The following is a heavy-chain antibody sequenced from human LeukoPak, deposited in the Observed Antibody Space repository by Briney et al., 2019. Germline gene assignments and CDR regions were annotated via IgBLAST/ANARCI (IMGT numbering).Heavy chain of an antibody. CDR3: AKDFGGNPFDY. J-gene: IGHJ4*02. CDR2: MRGTGGST. V-gene: IGHV3-23*01. CDR1: GFTFSSYA. Sequence: GGSLRLSCAASGFTFSSYAMSWVRQAPGKGLEWVSTMRGTGGSTYYADSVKGRFTVSRDNSKTTMYLQMNSVRAEDTAVYFCAKDFGGNPFDYWGQGTLVTVSS. D-gene: IGHD4-23*01.